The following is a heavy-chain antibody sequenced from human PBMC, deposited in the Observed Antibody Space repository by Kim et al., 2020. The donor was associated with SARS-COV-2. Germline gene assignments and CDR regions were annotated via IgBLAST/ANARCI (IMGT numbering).Heavy chain of an antibody. CDR1: GDSISSNNFY. D-gene: IGHD6-6*01. CDR3: TRRRQSTSSRDT. V-gene: IGHV4-39*01. CDR2: IYYTGST. J-gene: IGHJ4*02. Sequence: SETLSLTCTVSGDSISSNNFYWGWIRQPPGKGLVWIGNIYYTGSTSYNPSLKSRVTISVDTSKNQFSLKLTSVTAADTAVYYCTRRRQSTSSRDTWGQGTLVTVSS.